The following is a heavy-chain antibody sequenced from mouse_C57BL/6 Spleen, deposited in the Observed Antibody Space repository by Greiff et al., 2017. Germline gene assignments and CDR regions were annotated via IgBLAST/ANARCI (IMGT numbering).Heavy chain of an antibody. CDR1: GYAFSSSW. V-gene: IGHV1-82*01. CDR3: AREGADRGFAY. J-gene: IGHJ3*01. Sequence: QVQLKESGPELVKPGASVKISCKASGYAFSSSWMNWVKQRPGKGLEWIGRIYPGDGDTNYNGKFKGKATLTADKSSSTAYMQLSSLTSEDSAVYFCAREGADRGFAYWGQGTLVTVSA. D-gene: IGHD3-2*01. CDR2: IYPGDGDT.